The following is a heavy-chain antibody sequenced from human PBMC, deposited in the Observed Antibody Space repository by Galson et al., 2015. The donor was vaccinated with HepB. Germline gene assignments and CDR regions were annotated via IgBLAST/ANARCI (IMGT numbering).Heavy chain of an antibody. CDR2: ILGGGGSA. Sequence: SVKVSCKASGYNLTNYHFHWVRQAPGQGPEWIREILGGGGSACYAERFQGRVTLSRDSSTSTIYMAVSSLRSDNTAVYYCARDRPRTISGVIRPPGWGGMDVWGQGTTVTVSS. D-gene: IGHD3-3*01. CDR3: ARDRPRTISGVIRPPGWGGMDV. CDR1: GYNLTNYH. J-gene: IGHJ6*02. V-gene: IGHV1-46*01.